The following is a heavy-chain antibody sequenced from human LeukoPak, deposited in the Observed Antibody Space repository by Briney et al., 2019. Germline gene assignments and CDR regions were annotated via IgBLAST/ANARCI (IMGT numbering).Heavy chain of an antibody. Sequence: GESLKISCKGFGYTSSSYWIGWVRQMPGKGLECMGIIYPGDSDVTYNPSFEGQVTISADKSTSTAYLQWNSLKASDTAMYYCARGNGNWFDPWGQGTLVTVSS. J-gene: IGHJ5*02. D-gene: IGHD2-8*01. CDR1: GYTSSSYW. V-gene: IGHV5-51*01. CDR2: IYPGDSDV. CDR3: ARGNGNWFDP.